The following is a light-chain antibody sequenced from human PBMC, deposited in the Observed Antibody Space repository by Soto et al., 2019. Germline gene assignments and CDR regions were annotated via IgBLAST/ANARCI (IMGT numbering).Light chain of an antibody. J-gene: IGKJ4*01. V-gene: IGKV1D-16*01. Sequence: DVQMTQSPSSLSASVGDRVTITCRASQDINSYLAWYQQKPGNAPKSLIYAASSLQTGVPSRFSGSESGTDFTLTINNLQPGDSATYYCQQYNIYPLTFGGGTKVEIK. CDR1: QDINSY. CDR3: QQYNIYPLT. CDR2: AAS.